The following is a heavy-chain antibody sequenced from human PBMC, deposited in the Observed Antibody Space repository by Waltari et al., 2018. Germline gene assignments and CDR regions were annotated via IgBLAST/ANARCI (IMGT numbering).Heavy chain of an antibody. D-gene: IGHD2-15*01. Sequence: QPQLQESGPGLVKPSETLSLTCIVTGGSVTSSTSYWAWIRQPPGKGLEWIGSVFYTGTTYHNPSLESRVTISADTSSDQFSLNLSSVSAADTAVYYCARDLYPAGYQSEPNDYWGQGTLVTVSS. CDR3: ARDLYPAGYQSEPNDY. CDR1: GGSVTSSTSY. J-gene: IGHJ4*02. CDR2: VFYTGTT. V-gene: IGHV4-39*02.